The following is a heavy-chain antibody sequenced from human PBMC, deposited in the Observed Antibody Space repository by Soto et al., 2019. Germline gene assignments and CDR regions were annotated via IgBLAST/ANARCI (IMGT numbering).Heavy chain of an antibody. CDR1: GFTFSTHG. D-gene: IGHD4-17*01. J-gene: IGHJ6*02. V-gene: IGHV3-33*01. CDR2: IWYDGSNK. Sequence: QVQLVESGGGVVQPGRSLRLSCAASGFTFSTHGMHWVHQAPGKGLEWVAIIWYDGSNKYYADSVKGRFTISRDNSKNTLYLQMNRLRAEDKAVYYCARDMKVTTEDGMDVWGQGTTVTVSS. CDR3: ARDMKVTTEDGMDV.